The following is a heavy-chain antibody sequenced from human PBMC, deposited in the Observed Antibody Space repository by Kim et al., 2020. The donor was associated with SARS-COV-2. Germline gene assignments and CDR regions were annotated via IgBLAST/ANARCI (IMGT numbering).Heavy chain of an antibody. V-gene: IGHV3-7*01. Sequence: SEKYYVDSVKGRFTISRDNAKNSLYLQMNSLRAEDTAVYYCARAYSTWGYWGQGTLVTVSS. CDR2: SEK. D-gene: IGHD6-13*01. J-gene: IGHJ4*02. CDR3: ARAYSTWGY.